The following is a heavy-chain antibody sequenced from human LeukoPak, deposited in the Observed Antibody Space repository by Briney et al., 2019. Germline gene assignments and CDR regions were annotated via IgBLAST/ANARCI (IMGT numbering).Heavy chain of an antibody. CDR1: GGSISSNY. CDR3: ARRIAAADSFDI. J-gene: IGHJ3*02. V-gene: IGHV4-59*01. CDR2: INYSGST. D-gene: IGHD6-13*01. Sequence: SETLSLTCTVSGGSISSNYWSWIRQPPGKGLEWIAYINYSGSTNYKSSLKSRVTISVDTSKNQFSLRLSSVTAADTAFYYFARRIAAADSFDIWGQGRMVTVSS.